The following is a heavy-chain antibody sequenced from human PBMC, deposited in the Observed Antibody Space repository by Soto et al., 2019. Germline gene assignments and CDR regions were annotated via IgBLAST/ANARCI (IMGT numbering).Heavy chain of an antibody. V-gene: IGHV4-31*03. D-gene: IGHD6-13*01. J-gene: IGHJ4*02. Sequence: QVQLQESGPGLVKPSQTLSLTCTVSSGSINNGDYYWNWIRQHPEKGLEWMGYINYRGTTFYSPSLKSRIIISVDTSKNQFSLKLSSVTAADTAVYYCARDAPGAAPYWGQGTLVTVSS. CDR2: INYRGTT. CDR1: SGSINNGDYY. CDR3: ARDAPGAAPY.